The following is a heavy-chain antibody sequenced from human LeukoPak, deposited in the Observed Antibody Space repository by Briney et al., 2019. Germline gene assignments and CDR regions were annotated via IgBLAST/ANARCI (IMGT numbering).Heavy chain of an antibody. D-gene: IGHD3-10*01. CDR3: AKRVVWFGESFDY. J-gene: IGHJ4*02. Sequence: GGSLRLSCAASGFTFSSYAMSWVRQAPGKGLEWVSAISGSGGSRYYADSVKGRFTISRDNSKNTLYLQMNSLRAEDTAVYYCAKRVVWFGESFDYWGQGTLVTVSS. CDR2: ISGSGGSR. CDR1: GFTFSSYA. V-gene: IGHV3-23*01.